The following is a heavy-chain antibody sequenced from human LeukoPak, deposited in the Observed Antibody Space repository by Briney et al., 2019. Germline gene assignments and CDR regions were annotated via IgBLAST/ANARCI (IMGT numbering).Heavy chain of an antibody. CDR2: ISFDGGYK. D-gene: IGHD2-15*01. Sequence: GGSLRLSCAASGIIFSTYDMHWVRQAPGKGLEWLTGISFDGGYKSYANSVKGRFTISRDNSQNTLYLQMNSLTTEDTAVYYCARNSEYCSGGSCYSGWFDPWGQGTLVTVSS. J-gene: IGHJ5*02. CDR1: GIIFSTYD. V-gene: IGHV3-30*03. CDR3: ARNSEYCSGGSCYSGWFDP.